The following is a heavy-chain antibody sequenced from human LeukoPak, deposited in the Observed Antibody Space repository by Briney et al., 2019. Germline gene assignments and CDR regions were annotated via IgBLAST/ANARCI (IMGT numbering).Heavy chain of an antibody. CDR3: AKDQTTYYYGSGSYDDAFDI. Sequence: PGGSLRLSCAASGFTFSSYAMSWVRQAPGKGLEWVSAISGSGGSTYYADSAKGRFTISRDNSKNTLYLQMNSLRAEDTAVYYCAKDQTTYYYGSGSYDDAFDIWGQGTMVTVSS. CDR2: ISGSGGST. J-gene: IGHJ3*02. CDR1: GFTFSSYA. V-gene: IGHV3-23*01. D-gene: IGHD3-10*01.